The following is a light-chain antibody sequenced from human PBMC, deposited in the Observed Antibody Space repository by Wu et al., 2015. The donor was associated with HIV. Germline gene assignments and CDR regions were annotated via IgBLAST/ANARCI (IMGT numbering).Light chain of an antibody. J-gene: IGKJ2*01. CDR2: SAS. Sequence: DIQMTQSPSTLSASAGDRVTMTCRASDDINNFLAWYQLKPGKLPRLLIFSASTLVSGVPSRFGGSGSGTDFTLTIDGLQREDVATYFCLKYDAVPRTFGQGT. V-gene: IGKV1-27*01. CDR3: LKYDAVPRT. CDR1: DDINNF.